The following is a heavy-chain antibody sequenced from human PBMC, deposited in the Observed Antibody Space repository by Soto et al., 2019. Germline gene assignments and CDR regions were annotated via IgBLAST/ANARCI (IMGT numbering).Heavy chain of an antibody. CDR3: ALKYSSSWPSGYYYGMDV. CDR1: GYSFTSYW. CDR2: IYPGDSDT. V-gene: IGHV5-51*01. Sequence: PGESLKISCKGSGYSFTSYWIGWVRQMPGKGLEWMGIIYPGDSDTRYSPSFQGQVTISADKSISTAYLQWSSLKASDTAMYYCALKYSSSWPSGYYYGMDVWGQGTTVTVSS. J-gene: IGHJ6*02. D-gene: IGHD6-13*01.